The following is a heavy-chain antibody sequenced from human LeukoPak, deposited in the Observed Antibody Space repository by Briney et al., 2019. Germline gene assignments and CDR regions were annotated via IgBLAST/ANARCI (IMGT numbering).Heavy chain of an antibody. J-gene: IGHJ3*02. V-gene: IGHV4-39*01. Sequence: TSSETLSLTCTVSGGSISISSYYWGWIRQPPGKGLEGIGSIYYSGSTYYNPSLKSRVTISVDTSKNQFSLKLSSVTAADTAVYYCADDYGDYGGAFDIWGQGTMVTVSS. D-gene: IGHD4-17*01. CDR3: ADDYGDYGGAFDI. CDR2: IYYSGST. CDR1: GGSISISSYY.